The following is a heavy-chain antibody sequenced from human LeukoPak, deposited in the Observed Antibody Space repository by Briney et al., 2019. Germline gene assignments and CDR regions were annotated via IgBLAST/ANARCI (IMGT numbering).Heavy chain of an antibody. J-gene: IGHJ6*04. V-gene: IGHV3-48*04. CDR1: GFTFRSYS. D-gene: IGHD3-10*02. CDR3: AELGITMIGGV. CDR2: ISSSGSTI. Sequence: GGSLRLSCTASGFTFRSYSMNWVRQAPGKGLEWVSYISSSGSTIYYADSVKGRFTISRDNAKNSLYLQMNSLRAEDTAVYYCAELGITMIGGVWGKGTTVTISS.